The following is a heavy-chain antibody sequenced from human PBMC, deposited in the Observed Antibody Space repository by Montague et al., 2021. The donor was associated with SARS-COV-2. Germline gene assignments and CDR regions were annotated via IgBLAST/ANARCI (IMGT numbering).Heavy chain of an antibody. Sequence: SETLSLTCTVSGGSTNNFYWSWIRQPPGKGLEWIGYIYYSGGTDYNPSLKSRVTISIDTSKNQFSLNLTSVTAAGTGVYYCARTSLASASCRFDPWGQGTLVTVSS. J-gene: IGHJ5*02. V-gene: IGHV4-59*01. D-gene: IGHD3-16*02. CDR1: GGSTNNFY. CDR2: IYYSGGT. CDR3: ARTSLASASCRFDP.